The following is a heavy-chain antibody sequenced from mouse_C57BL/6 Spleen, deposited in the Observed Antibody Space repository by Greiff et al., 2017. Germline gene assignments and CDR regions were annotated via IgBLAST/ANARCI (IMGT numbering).Heavy chain of an antibody. CDR3: ARGREGYGSTIYFDY. CDR1: GYTFTSYW. J-gene: IGHJ2*01. D-gene: IGHD1-1*01. CDR2: INPSNGGT. V-gene: IGHV1-53*01. Sequence: QVQLQQPGTELVKPGASVKLSCKASGYTFTSYWMHWVKQRPGQGLEWIGNINPSNGGTNYNEKFKSKATLTVDKSSSTAYMQLSSLTSEDSAVYYGARGREGYGSTIYFDYWGQGTTLTVSS.